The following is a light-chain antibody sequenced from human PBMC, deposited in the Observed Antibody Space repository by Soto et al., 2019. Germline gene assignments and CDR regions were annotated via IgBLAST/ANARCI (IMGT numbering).Light chain of an antibody. CDR1: QSVGNN. CDR3: QKHANWPLT. Sequence: EIVLTQSPATLSLSPGERATLSCRASQSVGNNLAWYQQKPGQAPGILIYEESTRATGIPTRLSGSGSGTDLTLTISRLEPEDFAVYYCQKHANWPLTFGGGTKVDIK. V-gene: IGKV3-11*01. J-gene: IGKJ4*01. CDR2: EES.